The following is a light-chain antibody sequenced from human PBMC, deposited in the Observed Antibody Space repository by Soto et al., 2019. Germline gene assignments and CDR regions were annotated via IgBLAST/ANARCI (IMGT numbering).Light chain of an antibody. Sequence: EIVLTQSPGTLSLSPGERATLSCRASQSISSSYLAWYQHKPGQAPRLLIYGASSRATGTPDRFSGSGSGTDFTLTISRLEPEAFAVYYCQQYGSSPPYTFGQGTKLEIK. CDR1: QSISSSY. CDR2: GAS. V-gene: IGKV3-20*01. J-gene: IGKJ2*01. CDR3: QQYGSSPPYT.